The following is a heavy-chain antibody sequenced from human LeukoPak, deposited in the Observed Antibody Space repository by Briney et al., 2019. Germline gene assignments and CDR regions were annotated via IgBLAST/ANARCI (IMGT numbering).Heavy chain of an antibody. CDR3: ARGREVAGTVGY. V-gene: IGHV1-2*02. J-gene: IGHJ4*02. Sequence: GASVKVSCKASGYTFTGYYMHWVRQAPGQGLEWIGWINTISGGTNYAQKFQDRVTMTRDTSISTAYMELSRLTSDDTAVYYCARGREVAGTVGYWGQGTLVTVSS. CDR1: GYTFTGYY. CDR2: INTISGGT. D-gene: IGHD6-19*01.